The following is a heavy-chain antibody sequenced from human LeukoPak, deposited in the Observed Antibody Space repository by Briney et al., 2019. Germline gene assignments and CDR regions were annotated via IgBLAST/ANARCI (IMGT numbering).Heavy chain of an antibody. J-gene: IGHJ3*02. CDR3: AKYGYSYGTRDAFDI. CDR2: IVGSGSST. V-gene: IGHV3-23*01. D-gene: IGHD5-18*01. CDR1: GFTFSSYA. Sequence: GGSLRLSYAASGFTFSSYAMSWVRQAPGKGLEWVSAIVGSGSSTYYADSVKGRFTISRDNSKNTLYLQMNSLRAEDTAVYYCAKYGYSYGTRDAFDIWGQGTMVTVSS.